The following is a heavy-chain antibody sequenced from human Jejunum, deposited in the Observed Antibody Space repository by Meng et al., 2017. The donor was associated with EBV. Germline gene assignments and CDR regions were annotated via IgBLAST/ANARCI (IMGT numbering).Heavy chain of an antibody. D-gene: IGHD1-14*01. Sequence: EAELVEAGRRIVPPGRSLTLSCAASGFTCSSYWMHWFRQAPGKGLVWVSRINTDGSITNCADSVKGRFTISRDNARNTLYLQMNSLRAEDTAMYYCAKDLSWNQADYWGQGILVTVSS. V-gene: IGHV3-74*01. CDR3: AKDLSWNQADY. CDR2: INTDGSIT. J-gene: IGHJ4*02. CDR1: GFTCSSYW.